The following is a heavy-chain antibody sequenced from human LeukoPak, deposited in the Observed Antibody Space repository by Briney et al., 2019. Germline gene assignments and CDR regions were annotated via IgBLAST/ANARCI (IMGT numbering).Heavy chain of an antibody. CDR1: GGTFSSYA. V-gene: IGHV1-69*13. Sequence: SVKVSCKASGGTFSSYAISRVRQAPGQGLEWMGGIIPIFGTANYAQKFQGRVTITADESTSTAYMELSSLRSEDTAVYYCARDRRDGYNNYYYYGMDVWGQGTTVTVSS. J-gene: IGHJ6*02. CDR3: ARDRRDGYNNYYYYGMDV. CDR2: IIPIFGTA. D-gene: IGHD5-24*01.